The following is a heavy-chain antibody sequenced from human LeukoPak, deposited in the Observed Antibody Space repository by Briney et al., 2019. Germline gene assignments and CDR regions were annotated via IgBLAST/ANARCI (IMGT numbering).Heavy chain of an antibody. CDR1: GFTFSSYW. Sequence: GGSLRLSCAASGFTFSSYWMHSVRHAPGKGLVWVSRIKGDGSATSYADSVKGRFTISRDNAKNTLYLQMNSLRAEDTAVYYCARSDWFDPWGQGALVTVSS. V-gene: IGHV3-74*01. J-gene: IGHJ5*02. CDR3: ARSDWFDP. CDR2: IKGDGSAT.